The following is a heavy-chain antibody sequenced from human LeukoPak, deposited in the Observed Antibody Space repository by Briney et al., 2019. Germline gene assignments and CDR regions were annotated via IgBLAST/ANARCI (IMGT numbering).Heavy chain of an antibody. J-gene: IGHJ3*02. CDR2: IYTSGST. D-gene: IGHD2-15*01. Sequence: SETLSLTCTVSGGSISSGSYYWSWIRQPAGKGLEWIGRIYTSGSTNYNPSLKSRVTISVDTSKNQFSLKLSSVTAADTAVYYCARAVVLDAFDIWGQGTMVTVSS. V-gene: IGHV4-61*02. CDR3: ARAVVLDAFDI. CDR1: GGSISSGSYY.